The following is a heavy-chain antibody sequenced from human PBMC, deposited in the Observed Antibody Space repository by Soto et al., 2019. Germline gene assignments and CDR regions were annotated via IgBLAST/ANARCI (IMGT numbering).Heavy chain of an antibody. V-gene: IGHV1-69*08. CDR1: GGTFSSYT. D-gene: IGHD3-10*01. CDR3: ARDSMNYYGSGSYFDY. CDR2: IIPILGIA. Sequence: QVQLVQSGAEVKKPGSSVKVSCKASGGTFSSYTISWVRQAPGQGLEWMGRIIPILGIANYAQKFQGRVTITADKSTSTAYMVLSSLRSEDTAVYYCARDSMNYYGSGSYFDYWGQGTLVTVSS. J-gene: IGHJ4*02.